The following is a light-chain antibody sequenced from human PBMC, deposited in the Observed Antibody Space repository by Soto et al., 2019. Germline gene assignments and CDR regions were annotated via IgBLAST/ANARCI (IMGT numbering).Light chain of an antibody. V-gene: IGKV1-39*01. Sequence: DIQMTQSPSSLSASVGDRVTITCRASQSISNYLSWYQQIPGKAPKLLIYAASTLRSGVSSRFSGSGSGTDFTLPISRLQPEDFANYYCQQSYSTPWTFGQGTKVEIK. CDR3: QQSYSTPWT. CDR2: AAS. J-gene: IGKJ1*01. CDR1: QSISNY.